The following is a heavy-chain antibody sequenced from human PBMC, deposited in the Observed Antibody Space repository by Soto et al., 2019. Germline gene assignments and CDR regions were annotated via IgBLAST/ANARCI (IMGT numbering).Heavy chain of an antibody. CDR1: GYSISSGYY. CDR3: ARDHLRNGGNPFDY. V-gene: IGHV4-38-2*02. Sequence: SETLSLTCAVSGYSISSGYYWGCIRQPPGKGLEWIGSIYHSGSTYYNPSLKSRVTISVDTSKNQFSLKLSSVTAADTAVYYCARDHLRNGGNPFDYWGQGTLVTVSS. D-gene: IGHD2-15*01. J-gene: IGHJ4*02. CDR2: IYHSGST.